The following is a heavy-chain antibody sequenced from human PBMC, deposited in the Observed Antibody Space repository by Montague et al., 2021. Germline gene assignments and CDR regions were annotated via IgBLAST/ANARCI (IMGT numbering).Heavy chain of an antibody. CDR1: DFTFSSYA. Sequence: SLRLSCAASDFTFSSYAMHWVRQAPGKRLEWVAVIRYDGSNKFYADSVKGRFTISRDNSKNTLYLQMNNLRAEDTAMYYCAREVASGSWSNSVDDWGQGTLVTVSS. J-gene: IGHJ4*02. V-gene: IGHV3-33*01. CDR3: AREVASGSWSNSVDD. D-gene: IGHD3-10*01. CDR2: IRYDGSNK.